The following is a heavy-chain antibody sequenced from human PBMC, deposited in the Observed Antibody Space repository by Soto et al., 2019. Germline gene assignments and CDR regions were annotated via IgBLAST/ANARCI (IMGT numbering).Heavy chain of an antibody. J-gene: IGHJ4*02. D-gene: IGHD2-8*01. Sequence: QVQLVESGGGVVQPGRSLRLSCAASGFTFSSYGMHWVRQAPGKGLEWVAVIWYDGSNKYYADSVKGRFTISRDNSKNTLYLQMNSLRAEDTAVYYCARDALGVPPFDYWGQGTLVTVSS. V-gene: IGHV3-33*01. CDR2: IWYDGSNK. CDR3: ARDALGVPPFDY. CDR1: GFTFSSYG.